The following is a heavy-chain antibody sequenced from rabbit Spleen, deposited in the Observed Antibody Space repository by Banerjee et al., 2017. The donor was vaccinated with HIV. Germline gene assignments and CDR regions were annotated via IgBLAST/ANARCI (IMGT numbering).Heavy chain of an antibody. D-gene: IGHD8-1*01. CDR3: ARDTGSSFSSYGMDL. CDR2: INAVTGKA. V-gene: IGHV1S40*01. Sequence: QSLEESGGDLVKPEGSLTLTCKASGFSFSNKAVMCWVRQAPGKGLEWIACINAVTGKAVYASWAKGRFTFSKTSSTTVTLQMTSLTVADTATYFCARDTGSSFSSYGMDLWGPGTLVTVS. CDR1: GFSFSNKAV. J-gene: IGHJ6*01.